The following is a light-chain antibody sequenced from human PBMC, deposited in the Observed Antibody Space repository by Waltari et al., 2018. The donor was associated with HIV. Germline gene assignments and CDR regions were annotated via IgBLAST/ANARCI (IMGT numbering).Light chain of an antibody. J-gene: IGKJ3*01. Sequence: DIVLTQSPDSLAVSLGERATIRCESSQSLLDPATHQNYLAWFQQKPGQPPRLLIYWASTRESGVPARFSGSGSGTDFTLTISSLQAEDVALYFCHQFYVTPETFGPGTRV. CDR3: HQFYVTPET. V-gene: IGKV4-1*01. CDR1: QSLLDPATHQNY. CDR2: WAS.